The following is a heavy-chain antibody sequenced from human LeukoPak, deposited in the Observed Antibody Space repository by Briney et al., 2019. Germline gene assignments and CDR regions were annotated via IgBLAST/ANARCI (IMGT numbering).Heavy chain of an antibody. J-gene: IGHJ2*01. CDR1: GFTFSSYS. Sequence: GGSLRLSCAASGFTFSSYSINWVRQAPGKGLEWVSSISSSSSYIYYADSVKGRFTISRDNAKNSLYLQMNSLRAEDTAVYYCARDYYDSSGYHFSWYFDLWGRGTLVTVSS. D-gene: IGHD3-22*01. V-gene: IGHV3-21*01. CDR3: ARDYYDSSGYHFSWYFDL. CDR2: ISSSSSYI.